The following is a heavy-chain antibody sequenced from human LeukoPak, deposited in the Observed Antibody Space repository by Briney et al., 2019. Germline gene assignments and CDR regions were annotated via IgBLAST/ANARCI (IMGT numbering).Heavy chain of an antibody. CDR3: ARDLGGSYSYYYYMDV. CDR1: GFTFSSYS. D-gene: IGHD1-26*01. CDR2: ISSSSSYI. Sequence: GGSLRLSCAPSGFTFSSYSMNWVRQAPGKGLEWVSSISSSSSYIYYADSVKGRFTISRDNAKNSLYLQMNSLRAEDTAVYYCARDLGGSYSYYYYMDVWGKGTTVTVSS. V-gene: IGHV3-21*01. J-gene: IGHJ6*03.